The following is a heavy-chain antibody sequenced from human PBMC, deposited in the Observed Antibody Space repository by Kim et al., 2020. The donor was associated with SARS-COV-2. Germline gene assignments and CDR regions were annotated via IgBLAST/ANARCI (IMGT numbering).Heavy chain of an antibody. CDR1: GITFNYYT. J-gene: IGHJ4*02. D-gene: IGHD3-10*01. V-gene: IGHV3-21*01. CDR3: ARELSWFGAPLDY. Sequence: GGSLRLSCEASGITFNYYTLHWVRQAPGKGLEWIADISATSNYIHYADSVRGRFTISRDNTRNSVSLEMESLRPDDTAVYYCARELSWFGAPLDYWGRG. CDR2: ISATSNYI.